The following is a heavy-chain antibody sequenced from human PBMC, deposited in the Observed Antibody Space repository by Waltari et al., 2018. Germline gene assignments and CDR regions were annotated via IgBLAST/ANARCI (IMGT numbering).Heavy chain of an antibody. D-gene: IGHD6-13*01. J-gene: IGHJ4*02. CDR2: ISSSSSYI. CDR1: GFTFSSYS. V-gene: IGHV3-21*01. CDR3: ARDPGDGQQP. Sequence: EVQLVESGGGLVKPGGSLRLSCAASGFTFSSYSMNWVRQAPGKGLEWVSSISSSSSYIYYADSVKGRFTISRDNTKNSLYLQMNSLRAEDTAVYYCARDPGDGQQPGGQGTLVTVSS.